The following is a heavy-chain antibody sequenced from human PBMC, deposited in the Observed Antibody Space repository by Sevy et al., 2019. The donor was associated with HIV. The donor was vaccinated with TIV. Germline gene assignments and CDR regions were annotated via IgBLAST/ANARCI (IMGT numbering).Heavy chain of an antibody. CDR1: GFIFSTSP. CDR2: LSYDDSDE. J-gene: IGHJ4*02. D-gene: IGHD3-10*01. Sequence: GGSLRLSCVASGFIFSTSPTHWVRQAPGKGLECVAVLSYDDSDENYADSVKGGFTISRDKFKNTMYLQMDSVGTEDTAVDYCAKDDLGSIDYWGQGTLVTVSS. CDR3: AKDDLGSIDY. V-gene: IGHV3-30-3*02.